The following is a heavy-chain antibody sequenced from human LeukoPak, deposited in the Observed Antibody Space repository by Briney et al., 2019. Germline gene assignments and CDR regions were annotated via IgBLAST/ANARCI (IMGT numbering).Heavy chain of an antibody. J-gene: IGHJ5*02. Sequence: GGSLRLSCGASGFTFSNYGMLWVRQAPGKGLEWVAFIRYDGNNKLYADSMKGRFTISRDNSKNTLYLQMNSLRAEDTAVYYCAKGRDSYGSGSYSPLNWFDPWGQGTLVTVSS. D-gene: IGHD3-10*01. CDR3: AKGRDSYGSGSYSPLNWFDP. V-gene: IGHV3-30*02. CDR2: IRYDGNNK. CDR1: GFTFSNYG.